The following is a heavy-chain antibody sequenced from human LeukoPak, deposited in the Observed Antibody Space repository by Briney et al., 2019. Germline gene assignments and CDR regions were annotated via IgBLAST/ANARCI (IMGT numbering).Heavy chain of an antibody. D-gene: IGHD3-10*01. J-gene: IGHJ5*02. CDR2: IYPGDSDT. V-gene: IGHV5-51*01. CDR1: GYSFSSYW. Sequence: PGESLKISCKGFGYSFSSYWIGWVRQMPGKGLEWMGIIYPGDSDTRYSPSFQGQVTISADKSISTAYLQWSSLKASDTAMYYCARAYYYGSGSYYFDPWGQGTLVTVSS. CDR3: ARAYYYGSGSYYFDP.